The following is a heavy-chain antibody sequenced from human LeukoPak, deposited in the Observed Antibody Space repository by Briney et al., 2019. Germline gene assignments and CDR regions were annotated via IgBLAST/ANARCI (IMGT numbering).Heavy chain of an antibody. CDR1: GGSISSGGYS. J-gene: IGHJ6*03. Sequence: SETLSLTCAVSGGSISSGGYSWSWIRQPPGKGLEWIGYIYYSGSTYYNPSLKSRVTISVDTSKNQFSLKLTSVTPADTAVYYCARTHPDYYYYYYMDVWGKGTTVTVSS. V-gene: IGHV4-30-4*07. CDR3: ARTHPDYYYYYYMDV. CDR2: IYYSGST.